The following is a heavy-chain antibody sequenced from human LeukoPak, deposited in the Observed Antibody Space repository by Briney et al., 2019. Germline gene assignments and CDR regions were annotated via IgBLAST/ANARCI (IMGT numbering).Heavy chain of an antibody. CDR1: GFTFSSYG. D-gene: IGHD2-15*01. Sequence: GRSLRLSCAASGFTFSSYGMHRVRQAPGKGLEWVAVIWYDGSNEYYADSVKGRFTISRDNSKNTLYLQMNSLRAEDTAVYYCASAFRSGGPGGDYWGQGTLVTVSS. CDR3: ASAFRSGGPGGDY. V-gene: IGHV3-33*01. J-gene: IGHJ4*02. CDR2: IWYDGSNE.